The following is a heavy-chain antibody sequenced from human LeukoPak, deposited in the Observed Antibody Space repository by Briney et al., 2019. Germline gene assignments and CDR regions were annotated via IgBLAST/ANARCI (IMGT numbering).Heavy chain of an antibody. J-gene: IGHJ4*02. D-gene: IGHD1-26*01. CDR2: IYYSGST. Sequence: KSSETLSLTCTVSGGSISSGSYYGGWIRQPPGKGLEWIGSIYYSGSTYYNPSLKSRVTISIDTSKTQFSLKLTSVTAADTAVYYCARPIIVGAADYFDYWGQGTLVTVSS. CDR3: ARPIIVGAADYFDY. CDR1: GGSISSGSYY. V-gene: IGHV4-39*01.